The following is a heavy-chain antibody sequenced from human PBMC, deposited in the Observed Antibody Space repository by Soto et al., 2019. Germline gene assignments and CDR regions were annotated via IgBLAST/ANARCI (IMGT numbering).Heavy chain of an antibody. V-gene: IGHV3-33*01. J-gene: IGHJ6*02. CDR2: IWFDGSKK. CDR1: GFTFRSYG. Sequence: PGGSLRLSCAASGFTFRSYGIHWVRRAPGKGLEWVALIWFDGSKKYYVDSVKGRFAVSRDNSKNTLYLQMNSLRVEDTAVYYCARDRLVPYGYGMDVWGQGTTVTVSS. D-gene: IGHD2-2*01. CDR3: ARDRLVPYGYGMDV.